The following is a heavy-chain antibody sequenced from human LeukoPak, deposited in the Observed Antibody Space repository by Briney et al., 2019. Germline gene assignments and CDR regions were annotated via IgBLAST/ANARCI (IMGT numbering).Heavy chain of an antibody. CDR1: TGSSSISSYY. J-gene: IGHJ4*02. CDR2: IFYSGST. CDR3: ARSTGSGYDTGYYFDY. D-gene: IGHD5-12*01. V-gene: IGHV4-39*01. Sequence: PSETLSLTCTFSTGSSSISSYYWGWIRQPPGKGLEWIGSIFYSGSTYYNPSLKSRVTISVDTSKHQFSLKLSSVTAADTAVYYCARSTGSGYDTGYYFDYWGQGTLVTVSS.